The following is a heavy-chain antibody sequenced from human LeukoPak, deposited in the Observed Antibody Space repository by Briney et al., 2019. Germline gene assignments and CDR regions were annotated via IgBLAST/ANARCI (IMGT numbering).Heavy chain of an antibody. J-gene: IGHJ4*02. CDR2: IYHDGNT. CDR1: GASMSSHGYS. Sequence: MPSETLSLTCAVSGASMSSHGYSWSWIRQPPGKGLEFIGYIYHDGNTYYNPSLNSRVSISVDMSKNQFSLKLSSVTAAGTAVYFCATTPNFGSGYPRYFFDYWGQGILVTVSS. CDR3: ATTPNFGSGYPRYFFDY. D-gene: IGHD3-22*01. V-gene: IGHV4-30-2*01.